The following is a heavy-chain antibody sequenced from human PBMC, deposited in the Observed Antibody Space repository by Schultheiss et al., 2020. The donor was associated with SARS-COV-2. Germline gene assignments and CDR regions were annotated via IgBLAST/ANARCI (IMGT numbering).Heavy chain of an antibody. CDR3: ASLVVVAATEGTFDY. CDR2: ISAYNGNT. D-gene: IGHD2-15*01. Sequence: ASVKVSCKASGGTFSSYAISWVRQATGQGLEWMGWISAYNGNTNYAQKLQGRVTMTTDTSTSTAYMELSSLRSEDTAVYYCASLVVVAATEGTFDYWGQGTLVTVSS. CDR1: GGTFSSYA. V-gene: IGHV1-18*01. J-gene: IGHJ4*02.